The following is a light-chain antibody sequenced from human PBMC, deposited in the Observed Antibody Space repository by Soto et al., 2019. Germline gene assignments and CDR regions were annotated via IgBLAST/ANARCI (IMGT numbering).Light chain of an antibody. CDR1: QSISSY. V-gene: IGKV1-39*01. J-gene: IGKJ5*01. CDR3: QQSYSTIT. Sequence: DIQMTQSPSSLSSSLGDRVTITCRASQSISSYLNWYQQKPGKAPKLLIYAASSLQSGVPSRLSGSGSGTDFTLTISSMKPEDFATYYCQQSYSTITFGQGTRLEIK. CDR2: AAS.